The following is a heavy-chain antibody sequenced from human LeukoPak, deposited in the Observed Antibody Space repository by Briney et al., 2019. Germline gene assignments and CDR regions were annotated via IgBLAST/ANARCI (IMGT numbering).Heavy chain of an antibody. J-gene: IGHJ6*02. CDR2: ICSSGSTI. D-gene: IGHD4-11*01. CDR3: ARDYTNYGDYYNCMAV. V-gene: IGHV3-48*03. CDR1: GFTFSSFG. Sequence: RAGGSLRLSCAASGFTFSSFGMNWVRQAPGKGLECVSYICSSGSTIYYADSVRGRFTISRDNAKNSLYLKMNSLRAEDTAVYYCARDYTNYGDYYNCMAVWGQGTTVTVSS.